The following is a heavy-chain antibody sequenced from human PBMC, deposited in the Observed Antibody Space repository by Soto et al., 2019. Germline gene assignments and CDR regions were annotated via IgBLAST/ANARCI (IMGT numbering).Heavy chain of an antibody. CDR2: IYYSGST. D-gene: IGHD3-22*01. CDR1: GGSVSSGSYY. J-gene: IGHJ3*02. Sequence: QVQLQESGPGLVKPSETLSLTCTVSGGSVSSGSYYWSWIRQPPGKGLEWIGYIYYSGSTNYNPSPKSRVTISVDTSKNQFSLKLSSVTAADTAVYYCARDPDYYDSSGQWAFDIWGQGTMVTVSS. V-gene: IGHV4-61*01. CDR3: ARDPDYYDSSGQWAFDI.